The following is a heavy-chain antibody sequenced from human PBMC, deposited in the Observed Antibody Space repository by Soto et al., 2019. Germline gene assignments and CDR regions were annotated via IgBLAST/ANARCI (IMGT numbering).Heavy chain of an antibody. J-gene: IGHJ4*02. CDR3: ARLRGDYFDN. CDR1: GFTFSAFW. V-gene: IGHV3-7*01. Sequence: EVPLVESGGGLVQPGESLRLSCVASGFTFSAFWMTWVRQAPGKGLEWLANIKEDGSETHDLDGRFAISRDNAKNSLYLQLSSLRAEDTAVYYCARLRGDYFDNWGQGTLVTVSS. CDR2: IKEDGSET.